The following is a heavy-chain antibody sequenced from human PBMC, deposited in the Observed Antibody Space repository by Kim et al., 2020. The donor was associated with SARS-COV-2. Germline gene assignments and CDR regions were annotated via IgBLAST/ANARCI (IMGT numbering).Heavy chain of an antibody. CDR3: AKSIAGSLDWFDP. J-gene: IGHJ5*02. D-gene: IGHD6-6*01. CDR1: GFTFSSYS. V-gene: IGHV3-21*01. CDR2: ISSSGKYI. Sequence: GGSLRLSCAASGFTFSSYSMNWVRQAPRKGLEWVSSISSSGKYIYYADSVKGRFTVSRDNAKNSIYLQMNSLRAEDTAVFYCAKSIAGSLDWFDPWGQGTLVTVSS.